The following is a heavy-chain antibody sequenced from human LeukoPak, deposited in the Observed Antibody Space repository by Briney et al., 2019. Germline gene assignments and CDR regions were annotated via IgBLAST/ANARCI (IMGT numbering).Heavy chain of an antibody. CDR3: ARDRSTVVTPIDY. CDR2: ISRTGANT. J-gene: IGHJ4*02. CDR1: GITFSGYA. D-gene: IGHD4-23*01. V-gene: IGHV3-23*01. Sequence: GGSLRLSCAASGITFSGYAMTWVRQAPGKGLEWVSSISRTGANTYYADSVKGRFTISRDNSKNTLYLQMNSLRAEDTAVYYCARDRSTVVTPIDYWGQGTLVIVSS.